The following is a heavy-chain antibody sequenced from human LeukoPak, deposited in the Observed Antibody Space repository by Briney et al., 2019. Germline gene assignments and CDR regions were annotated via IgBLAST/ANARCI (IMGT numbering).Heavy chain of an antibody. Sequence: PGGSLRLSCAASGFTFSTYAFHWVRQAPGKGLEWVAVISYDGTNKYYADSVKGRFTISRDNSKNTMSLQMNSLRAEDTAVYYCARVSDGSGSYPNWFDPWGQGTLVTVSS. D-gene: IGHD3-10*01. CDR2: ISYDGTNK. V-gene: IGHV3-30-3*01. J-gene: IGHJ5*02. CDR1: GFTFSTYA. CDR3: ARVSDGSGSYPNWFDP.